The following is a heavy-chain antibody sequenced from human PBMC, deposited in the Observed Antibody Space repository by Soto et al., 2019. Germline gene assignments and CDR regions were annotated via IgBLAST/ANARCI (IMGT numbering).Heavy chain of an antibody. J-gene: IGHJ5*02. Sequence: QVHLVQSGAEVKKPGSSVNVSCKASGGTFSNYAITWVRQAPGQGLEWVGRIIPIFGTTNVAQKFQGRVTITADESTTTAHMERSGLRSDDTAVYYCAKDGGADGYFGNWLDPWGQGTLVTVSS. D-gene: IGHD5-12*01. CDR1: GGTFSNYA. V-gene: IGHV1-69*15. CDR3: AKDGGADGYFGNWLDP. CDR2: IIPIFGTT.